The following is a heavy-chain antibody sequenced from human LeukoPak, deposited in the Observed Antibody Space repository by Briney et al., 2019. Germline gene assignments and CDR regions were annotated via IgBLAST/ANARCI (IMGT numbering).Heavy chain of an antibody. D-gene: IGHD3-22*01. V-gene: IGHV3-21*01. CDR3: ANYYDSSGLRY. CDR2: ISSSSSYI. Sequence: GGPLRLSCAASGFTFSSYSMNWVRQDPGRGLEWVSSISSSSSYIYYADSVKGRFTISRDNAKNSLYLQMNSLRAEDTAVYYCANYYDSSGLRYWGQGTLVTVSS. J-gene: IGHJ4*02. CDR1: GFTFSSYS.